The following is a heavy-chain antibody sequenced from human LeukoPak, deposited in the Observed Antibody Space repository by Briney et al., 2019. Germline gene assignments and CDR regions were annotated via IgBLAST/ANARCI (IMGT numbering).Heavy chain of an antibody. CDR1: GGSISGSSYY. D-gene: IGHD3-10*01. CDR3: ARDRGRYGMDV. Sequence: SETLSLTCTVSGGSISGSSYYWGWIRQPPGTGLEWIASIYFSGITYYNPSLKSRITISVDTSNNQFSLKLSSVTAADTAVYYCARDRGRYGMDVWGQGTLVTVSS. V-gene: IGHV4-39*07. CDR2: IYFSGIT. J-gene: IGHJ6*02.